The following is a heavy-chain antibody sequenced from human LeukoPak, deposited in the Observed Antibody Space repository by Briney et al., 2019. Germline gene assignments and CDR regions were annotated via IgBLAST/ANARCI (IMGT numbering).Heavy chain of an antibody. Sequence: GGSLRLSCAASGFTFSSYAMSWVRQAPGKGLEWVSAITGSGGSTYYADSVKGRLTISRDNSKNTLYLQMNSLRAEDTAVYYCAKPYCTNGVCPEYFQHWGQGTLVTVSS. J-gene: IGHJ1*01. CDR2: ITGSGGST. CDR3: AKPYCTNGVCPEYFQH. V-gene: IGHV3-23*01. D-gene: IGHD2-8*01. CDR1: GFTFSSYA.